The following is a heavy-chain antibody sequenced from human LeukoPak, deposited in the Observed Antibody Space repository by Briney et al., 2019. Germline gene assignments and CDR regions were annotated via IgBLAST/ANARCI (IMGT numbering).Heavy chain of an antibody. Sequence: SETLSLTCAVYGESFSGYYWSWIRQPPGKGLEWIGEINHSGSTNYNPSLKSRVTISVDTSKNQFSLKLSSVTAADTAVYYCAREPYYYDSSGYYHRYFDLWGRGTLVTVSS. CDR2: INHSGST. CDR1: GESFSGYY. D-gene: IGHD3-22*01. J-gene: IGHJ2*01. CDR3: AREPYYYDSSGYYHRYFDL. V-gene: IGHV4-34*01.